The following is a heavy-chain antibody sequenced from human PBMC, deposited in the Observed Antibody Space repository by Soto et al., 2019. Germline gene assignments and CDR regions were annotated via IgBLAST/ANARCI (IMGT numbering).Heavy chain of an antibody. Sequence: QVQLQQWGAGLLKPSETLSLTCAVYGGSFSGYYWSWIRQPPGKGLEWIGEINHSGSTNYNPSLKSRVTISVDTSKNQFSLKLSSVTAADTAVYYCARGRLIGVRGVWRPRGAFDIWGQGTMVTVSS. J-gene: IGHJ3*02. CDR1: GGSFSGYY. CDR3: ARGRLIGVRGVWRPRGAFDI. D-gene: IGHD3-10*01. CDR2: INHSGST. V-gene: IGHV4-34*01.